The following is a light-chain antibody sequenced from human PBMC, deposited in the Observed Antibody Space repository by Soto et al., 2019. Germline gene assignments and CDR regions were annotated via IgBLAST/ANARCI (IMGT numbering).Light chain of an antibody. CDR2: GAS. Sequence: EVVLTQSPGTLSLSPGERVTLSCRASQSVSSSYLAWYQQKPGQAPRLPIYGASSRATGIPDRFSGSGSGTEFTLTISSLQSEDFAVYYCRQYGISLITFGQGTRLETK. CDR1: QSVSSSY. V-gene: IGKV3-20*01. CDR3: RQYGISLIT. J-gene: IGKJ5*01.